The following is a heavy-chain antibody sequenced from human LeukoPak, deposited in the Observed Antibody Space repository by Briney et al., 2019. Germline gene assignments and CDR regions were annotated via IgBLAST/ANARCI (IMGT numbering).Heavy chain of an antibody. CDR2: TSHSGST. D-gene: IGHD2-15*01. CDR3: ARNYCSATSCSYGLDM. J-gene: IGHJ3*02. Sequence: SETLSLTCAVYGGSFSGYYWSWIRQPPGKGLEWIGETSHSGSTNYNPSLESRVTISVDTSKKQFSLKLTSVTAADTAVYFCARNYCSATSCSYGLDMWAQGTMVTVS. V-gene: IGHV4-34*01. CDR1: GGSFSGYY.